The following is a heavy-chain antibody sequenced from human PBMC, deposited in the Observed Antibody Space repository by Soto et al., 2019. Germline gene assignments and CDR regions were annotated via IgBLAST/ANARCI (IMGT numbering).Heavy chain of an antibody. Sequence: EVQLVESGGGLVQPGRSLRLSCAASGFSFDDYAMHWVRQAPGRGLEWVSGITWSSGYIGYADSVKGRFTISKDNAKNSLYLKMNSLRHEDTAVYYCAKGTYDSSGYYTAPDYWGQGTLVTVSS. J-gene: IGHJ4*02. D-gene: IGHD3-22*01. CDR2: ITWSSGYI. V-gene: IGHV3-9*01. CDR3: AKGTYDSSGYYTAPDY. CDR1: GFSFDDYA.